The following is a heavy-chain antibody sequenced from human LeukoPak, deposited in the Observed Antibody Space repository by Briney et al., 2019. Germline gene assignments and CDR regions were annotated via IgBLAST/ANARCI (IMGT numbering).Heavy chain of an antibody. Sequence: SETLSLTCAVYGGSFSGYYWSWIRQPPGKGLEWIGYIYYSGSTYYNPSLKSRVTISVDTSKNQFSLKLSSVTAADTAVYYCARDRHYDILTDTENNWFDPWGQGTLVTVSS. CDR3: ARDRHYDILTDTENNWFDP. V-gene: IGHV4-30-4*08. J-gene: IGHJ5*02. D-gene: IGHD3-9*01. CDR2: IYYSGST. CDR1: GGSFSGYY.